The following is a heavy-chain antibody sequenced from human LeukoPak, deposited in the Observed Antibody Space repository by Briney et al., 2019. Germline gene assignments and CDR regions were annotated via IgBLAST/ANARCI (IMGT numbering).Heavy chain of an antibody. V-gene: IGHV3-64D*06. CDR2: ITINIDRT. J-gene: IGHJ4*02. Sequence: PSETLSLTCTVSGGFISNHHWSWIRQAPGKGLEYVAAITINIDRTFYADSVNGRFTISRDNSRNTLYLQMSSLRPEDTALYYCVKPARGSGIQYGLDSWGQGTLVTVSS. CDR1: GGFISNHH. D-gene: IGHD3-10*01. CDR3: VKPARGSGIQYGLDS.